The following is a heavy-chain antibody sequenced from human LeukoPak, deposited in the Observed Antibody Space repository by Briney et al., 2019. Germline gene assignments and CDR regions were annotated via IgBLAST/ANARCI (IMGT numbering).Heavy chain of an antibody. J-gene: IGHJ3*02. V-gene: IGHV3-74*01. CDR1: GFTIGSYW. D-gene: IGHD3-22*01. CDR2: VNTDGSST. CDR3: ARELGVGVIGDAFDI. Sequence: PGGSLRLSCAVSGFTIGSYWMHWVRQAPGQGLAWVSRVNTDGSSTTYAESVKGRFTISKDNAKNTLYLQMNGLRAEDTAVYYCARELGVGVIGDAFDIWGQGTVVTVSS.